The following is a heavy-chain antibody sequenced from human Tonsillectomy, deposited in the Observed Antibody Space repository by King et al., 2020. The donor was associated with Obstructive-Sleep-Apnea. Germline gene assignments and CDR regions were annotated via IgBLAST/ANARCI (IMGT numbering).Heavy chain of an antibody. V-gene: IGHV2-26*01. CDR3: ARIRTYYYGSGGLHDAFDM. CDR2: ITSNDEK. CDR1: GFSLSNGRLG. J-gene: IGHJ3*02. Sequence: TLKESGPVLVKPTETLTLTCTVSGFSLSNGRLGVSWIRQSPGKALEWLAHITSNDEKSYSTSLKSRLTISQDTSKSQVVLTMTNMDPVDTATFYCARIRTYYYGSGGLHDAFDMWGQGTMVTVSS. D-gene: IGHD3-10*01.